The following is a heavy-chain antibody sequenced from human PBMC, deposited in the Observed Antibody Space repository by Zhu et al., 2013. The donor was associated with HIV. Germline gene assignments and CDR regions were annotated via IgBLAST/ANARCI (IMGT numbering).Heavy chain of an antibody. V-gene: IGHV4-39*07. D-gene: IGHD2-2*01. CDR2: IYYSGST. CDR3: ARGQLTRFGTLRQTWFDP. CDR1: GGSISSSSYY. J-gene: IGHJ5*02. Sequence: QVQLQESGPGLVKPSETLSLTCTVSGGSISSSSYYWGWIRQPPGKGLEWIGSIYYSGSTYYNPSLKSRVTISVDTSKNQFSLKLSSVTAADTAVYYCARGQLTRFGTLRQTWFDPWAREPWSPSPQ.